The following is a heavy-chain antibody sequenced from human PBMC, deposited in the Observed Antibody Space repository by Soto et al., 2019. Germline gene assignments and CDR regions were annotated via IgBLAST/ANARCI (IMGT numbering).Heavy chain of an antibody. CDR3: ARMATFGSLNWFDP. J-gene: IGHJ5*02. Sequence: ASVKVSCKASGYTFTSYGISWVRQAPGQGLERMGWISPDNGDTDYAQKLQGRVTMTRDISIATAYMELRSLRSDDTAIYYCARMATFGSLNWFDPWGQGTLVTVSS. CDR1: GYTFTSYG. D-gene: IGHD3-16*01. V-gene: IGHV1-18*01. CDR2: ISPDNGDT.